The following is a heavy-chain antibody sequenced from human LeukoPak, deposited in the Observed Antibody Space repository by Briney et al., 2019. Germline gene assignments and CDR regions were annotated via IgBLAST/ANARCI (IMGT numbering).Heavy chain of an antibody. V-gene: IGHV3-30*18. J-gene: IGHJ3*02. Sequence: GGSLRLSCAASGFTFSSYGMHWVRQAPGKGLEWVAVISYDGSNKYYADSVKGRFTISRDNSKNTLYLQMNSLRAEDTAVYYCAKDQNNVGAAFDIWGQGTMVTVSS. CDR1: GFTFSSYG. CDR3: AKDQNNVGAAFDI. D-gene: IGHD3-10*01. CDR2: ISYDGSNK.